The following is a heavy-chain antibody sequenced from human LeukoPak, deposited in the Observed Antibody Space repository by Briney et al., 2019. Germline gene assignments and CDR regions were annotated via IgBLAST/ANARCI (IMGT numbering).Heavy chain of an antibody. CDR1: GGSISSGTYY. D-gene: IGHD6-13*01. CDR2: INHSGST. V-gene: IGHV4-39*07. Sequence: SETLSLTCTVSGGSISSGTYYWGWIRQPPGKGLEWIGEINHSGSTNYNPSLKSRVTISVDTSKNQFSLKLSSVTAADTAVYYCARDSSSLATGIDYWGQGTLVTVSS. CDR3: ARDSSSLATGIDY. J-gene: IGHJ4*02.